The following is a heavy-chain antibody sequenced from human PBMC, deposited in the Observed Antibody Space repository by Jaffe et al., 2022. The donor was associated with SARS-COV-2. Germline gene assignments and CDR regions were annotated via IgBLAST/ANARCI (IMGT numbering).Heavy chain of an antibody. CDR2: VSPDGRQQ. D-gene: IGHD7-27*01. Sequence: EVQVVESGGGLVQPGGSLRLSCAASGFTFSSYWMNWVRQAPGKGLEWVANVSPDGRQQQYVDSVKGRFSISRDNARNSVWLQMNTLGADDTAIYYCAPGAPLGASFYVSWGQGALVTVSS. V-gene: IGHV3-7*03. CDR3: APGAPLGASFYVS. J-gene: IGHJ5*02. CDR1: GFTFSSYW.